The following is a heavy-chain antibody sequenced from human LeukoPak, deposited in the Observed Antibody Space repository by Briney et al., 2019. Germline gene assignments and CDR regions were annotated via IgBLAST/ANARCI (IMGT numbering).Heavy chain of an antibody. J-gene: IGHJ4*02. CDR2: ISYDGSNK. Sequence: GGSLRLSCAASGFTFSSYAMHWVRQAPGKGLEWVAVISYDGSNKYYADSVKGRFTISRDNSKNTLYLQMNSLRAEDTAVYYCARVRTAVAGGGGYYFDYWGQGTLVTVSS. V-gene: IGHV3-30*04. CDR3: ARVRTAVAGGGGYYFDY. CDR1: GFTFSSYA. D-gene: IGHD6-19*01.